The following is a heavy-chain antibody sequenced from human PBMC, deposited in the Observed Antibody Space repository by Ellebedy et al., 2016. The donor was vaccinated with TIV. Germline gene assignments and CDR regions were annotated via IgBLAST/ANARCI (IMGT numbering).Heavy chain of an antibody. V-gene: IGHV3-30*18. Sequence: GGSLRLSXAASGFTFSNYAIHWVRQAPGKGLEWVAVISYDGSNEYYADSVKGRFTISRDNSKNTLYLQMNSLRAEDTAAYYCAKDLHGYDYYYFYYMDVWGKGTTVTVSS. CDR2: ISYDGSNE. J-gene: IGHJ6*03. CDR3: AKDLHGYDYYYFYYMDV. CDR1: GFTFSNYA. D-gene: IGHD5-12*01.